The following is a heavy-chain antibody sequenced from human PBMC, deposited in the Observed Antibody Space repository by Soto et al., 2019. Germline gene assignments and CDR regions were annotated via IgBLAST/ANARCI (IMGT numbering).Heavy chain of an antibody. Sequence: GGSLRLSCTASGFTFGDYAMSWFRQAPGKGLEWVGFIRSKAYGGTTEYAASVKGRFTISRDDSKSIAYLQMNSLKTEDTAVYYCTRDDRADLGYSSSWYENFDYWGQGTLVTVSS. V-gene: IGHV3-49*03. D-gene: IGHD6-13*01. J-gene: IGHJ4*02. CDR3: TRDDRADLGYSSSWYENFDY. CDR1: GFTFGDYA. CDR2: IRSKAYGGTT.